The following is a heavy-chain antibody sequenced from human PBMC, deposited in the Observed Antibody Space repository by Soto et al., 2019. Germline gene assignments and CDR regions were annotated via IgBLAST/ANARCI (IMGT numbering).Heavy chain of an antibody. D-gene: IGHD3-22*01. V-gene: IGHV3-73*01. CDR2: IRSKANSYAT. J-gene: IGHJ6*02. CDR3: TSYTDSSAYYYYYGMDV. Sequence: EVQLVESGGGLVQPGGSLKLSCAASGFTFSGSAMHWVRQASGKGLEWVGRIRSKANSYATAYAASVKGRFTISRDDSKNTAYLQMNSLKTEDTAVYYCTSYTDSSAYYYYYGMDVWGQWTTVTVSS. CDR1: GFTFSGSA.